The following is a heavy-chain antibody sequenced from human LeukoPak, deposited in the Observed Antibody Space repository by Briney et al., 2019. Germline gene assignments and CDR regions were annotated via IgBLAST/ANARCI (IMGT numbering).Heavy chain of an antibody. D-gene: IGHD3-16*02. V-gene: IGHV3-23*01. CDR1: GFTFSSYA. CDR3: AKGLRIMITFGGVIAIDY. Sequence: PGGSLRLSCAASGFTFSSYAMSWVRQAPGKGLEWVSAISGSGGSTYYADSVKGRFTISRDNSKNTLYLQMNSLRAEDTAVYYCAKGLRIMITFGGVIAIDYWGQGTLVTVSS. CDR2: ISGSGGST. J-gene: IGHJ4*02.